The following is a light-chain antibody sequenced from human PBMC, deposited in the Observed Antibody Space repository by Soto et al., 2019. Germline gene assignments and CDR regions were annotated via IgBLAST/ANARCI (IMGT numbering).Light chain of an antibody. CDR1: QSVSSN. CDR3: QQYNNWPRT. J-gene: IGKJ1*01. CDR2: GAS. V-gene: IGKV3-15*01. Sequence: EIVMTQSPATVSVSPGERATLSCRASQSVSSNLAWYQHKPGQAPRLLIYGASTRATGVPARFSGSGSGTEFTLTISSLQSEDFAVYYCQQYNNWPRTFGQGTKVEIK.